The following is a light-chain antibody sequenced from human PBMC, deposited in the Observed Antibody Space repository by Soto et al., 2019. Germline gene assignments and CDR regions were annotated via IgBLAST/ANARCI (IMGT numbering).Light chain of an antibody. CDR2: KAS. V-gene: IGKV1-5*03. Sequence: DIQMTQSPATLSACIGDRVAITCRASDNIGPWVAWYQQKPGKAPKLLIYKASTLETGAPSRFAGCGSGTGFTLTIIRLHPDDFATYYCQHYNSYSSTFGQGTKVEV. CDR1: DNIGPW. CDR3: QHYNSYSST. J-gene: IGKJ1*01.